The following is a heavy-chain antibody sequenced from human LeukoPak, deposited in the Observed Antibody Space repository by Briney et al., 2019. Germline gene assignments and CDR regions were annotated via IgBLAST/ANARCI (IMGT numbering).Heavy chain of an antibody. D-gene: IGHD3-10*01. Sequence: SETLSLTCAVYGGSFSGYYWSWIRQPPGKGLEWIGEINHSGSTNYNSSLKSRVTISVDTSKNQFSLKLSSVTAADTAVYYCARFGSPGAWGQGTLVTVSS. J-gene: IGHJ5*02. CDR1: GGSFSGYY. CDR2: INHSGST. V-gene: IGHV4-34*01. CDR3: ARFGSPGA.